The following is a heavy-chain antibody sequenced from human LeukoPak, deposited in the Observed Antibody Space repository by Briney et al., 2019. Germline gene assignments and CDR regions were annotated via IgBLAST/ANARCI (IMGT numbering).Heavy chain of an antibody. Sequence: GGSLRLSCAASGFTFSSYAMSWVRQAPGKWLEWVSAISGSGGSTYYADSVKGRFTISRDNSKNTLYLQMNSLRAEDTAVYYCAKRYGGNSGGSAFDIWGQGTMVTVSS. CDR1: GFTFSSYA. CDR3: AKRYGGNSGGSAFDI. CDR2: ISGSGGST. J-gene: IGHJ3*02. D-gene: IGHD4-23*01. V-gene: IGHV3-23*01.